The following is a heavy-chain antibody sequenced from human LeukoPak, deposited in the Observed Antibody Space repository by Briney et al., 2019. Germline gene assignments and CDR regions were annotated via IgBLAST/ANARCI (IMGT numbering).Heavy chain of an antibody. V-gene: IGHV1-18*01. J-gene: IGHJ4*02. D-gene: IGHD1-26*01. CDR2: ISAYNGNT. Sequence: GASVKVSCKASGYTFTSYGISWVRQAPGQGLEWMGWISAYNGNTNYARKLQGRVTMTTDTSTSTAYMELRSLRSDGTAVYYCARVGTWETTTYFDYWGQGTLVTVSS. CDR3: ARVGTWETTTYFDY. CDR1: GYTFTSYG.